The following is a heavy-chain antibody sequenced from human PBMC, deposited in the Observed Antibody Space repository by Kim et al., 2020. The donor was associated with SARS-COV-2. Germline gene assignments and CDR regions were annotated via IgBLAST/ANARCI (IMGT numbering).Heavy chain of an antibody. CDR3: ARDPISGSSLLYYYGMDV. V-gene: IGHV1-69*13. Sequence: SVKVSCKASGGTFSSYAISWVRQAPGQGLEWMGGIIPIFGTANYAQKFQGRVTITADESTSTAYMELSSLRSEDTAVYYCARDPISGSSLLYYYGMDVWGQGTTVTVSS. D-gene: IGHD3-10*01. J-gene: IGHJ6*02. CDR1: GGTFSSYA. CDR2: IIPIFGTA.